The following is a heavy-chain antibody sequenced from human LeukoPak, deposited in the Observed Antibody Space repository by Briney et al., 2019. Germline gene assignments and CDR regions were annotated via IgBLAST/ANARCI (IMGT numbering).Heavy chain of an antibody. Sequence: AASVKVSCKASGGTFSSYTISWVRQAPGQGLEWMGRIIPILGIANYAQKFQGRVTITADKSTSTAYMELSSLRSEDTAVYYCARGDSSGWYIQAFDIWGQGTMVTVSS. D-gene: IGHD6-19*01. CDR1: GGTFSSYT. J-gene: IGHJ3*02. V-gene: IGHV1-69*02. CDR3: ARGDSSGWYIQAFDI. CDR2: IIPILGIA.